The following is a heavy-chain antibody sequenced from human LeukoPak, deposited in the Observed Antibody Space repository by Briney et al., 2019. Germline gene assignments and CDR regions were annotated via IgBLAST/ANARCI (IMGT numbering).Heavy chain of an antibody. V-gene: IGHV3-30-3*01. CDR1: GVTFITYA. Sequence: GRSLRLSCAASGVTFITYAMHWVRQAPGRGLEWVAFVSYDGSNKYYADSVKGRFTISRDNSKNTLCLQMNSLRPEDTAVYYCARDSYGMDVWGKGTTVTVS. CDR2: VSYDGSNK. J-gene: IGHJ6*04. CDR3: ARDSYGMDV.